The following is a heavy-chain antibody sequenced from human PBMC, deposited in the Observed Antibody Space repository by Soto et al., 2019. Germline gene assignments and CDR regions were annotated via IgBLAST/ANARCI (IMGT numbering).Heavy chain of an antibody. D-gene: IGHD6-13*01. J-gene: IGHJ6*03. CDR2: IYYSGST. Sequence: QVQLQESGPGLVKASETLSLTCSVSSGSISTYYWTWIRHPPGRGLEWIGNIYYSGSTHYNASLRSRVTLSVDMSKNQLFLSLSSVTAAHTAVYYCARRGSSWFFMDVWGKGTTVTVSS. CDR3: ARRGSSWFFMDV. CDR1: SGSISTYY. V-gene: IGHV4-59*08.